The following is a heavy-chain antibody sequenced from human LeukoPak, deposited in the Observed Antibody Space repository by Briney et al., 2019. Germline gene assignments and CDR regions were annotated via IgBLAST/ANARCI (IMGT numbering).Heavy chain of an antibody. Sequence: GGSLRLSCTASGFTFGDYAMSWVRRAPGKGLEWVGFIRSKAYGGTTEYAASVKGRFTISRDDSKSIAYLQMNSLKTEDTAVYYCTKDYSFDYWGQGTLVTVSS. CDR3: TKDYSFDY. D-gene: IGHD2-15*01. V-gene: IGHV3-49*04. J-gene: IGHJ4*02. CDR2: IRSKAYGGTT. CDR1: GFTFGDYA.